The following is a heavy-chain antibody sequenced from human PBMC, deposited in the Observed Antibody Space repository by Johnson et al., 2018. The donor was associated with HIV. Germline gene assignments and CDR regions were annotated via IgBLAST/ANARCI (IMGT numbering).Heavy chain of an antibody. CDR2: ISYDGSNK. CDR3: AREGGGYDGKGAFDI. V-gene: IGHV3-30*04. CDR1: GFTFSSYA. J-gene: IGHJ3*02. D-gene: IGHD5-12*01. Sequence: QMQLVESGGGVVQPGRSLRLSCAASGFTFSSYAMHWVRQAPGKGLEWVAVISYDGSNKYYADSVKGRCTISRDNSKNTLYLQMNSLRAEDTAVYYCAREGGGYDGKGAFDIWGQGTMVTVSS.